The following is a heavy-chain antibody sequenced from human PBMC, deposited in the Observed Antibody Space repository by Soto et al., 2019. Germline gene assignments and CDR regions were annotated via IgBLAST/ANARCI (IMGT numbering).Heavy chain of an antibody. J-gene: IGHJ4*02. CDR2: IYHSGST. CDR1: GVSISSTTW. V-gene: IGHV4-4*02. D-gene: IGHD6-19*01. Sequence: SETLSLTCAVSGVSISSTTWWSWVRQPPGKGLEWIGEIYHSGSTNYNPSLKGRVTISVDKSKNHFSLQLSSVTAADTAVYYCARDLRIAVVEVFDYWGQGTLVTVSS. CDR3: ARDLRIAVVEVFDY.